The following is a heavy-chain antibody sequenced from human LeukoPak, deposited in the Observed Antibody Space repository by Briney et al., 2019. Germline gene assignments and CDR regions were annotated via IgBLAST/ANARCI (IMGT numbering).Heavy chain of an antibody. CDR1: GFTFSASW. CDR2: IKQDGTEQ. V-gene: IGHV3-7*01. J-gene: IGHJ6*03. CDR3: ARVGPPYYYYYMDV. Sequence: PGGSLRLSCAASGFTFSASWMTWVRQAPGKGLEWMANIKQDGTEQYTADSLKGRFTISRDNAKRLLFLQMNSLRVEDTAVYYCARVGPPYYYYYMDVWGNGTTVTVSS.